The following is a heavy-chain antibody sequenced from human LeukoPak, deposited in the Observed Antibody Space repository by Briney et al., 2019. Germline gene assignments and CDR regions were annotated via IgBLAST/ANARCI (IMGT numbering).Heavy chain of an antibody. J-gene: IGHJ6*03. V-gene: IGHV4-4*07. CDR1: GDSIIGYY. CDR3: ARGKKVQLERNYYYYYMDV. D-gene: IGHD1-1*01. CDR2: IYSTGSP. Sequence: SETLSLTCSVSGDSIIGYYWNWIRQPAGKGLEWVGRIYSTGSPNYDPSLKSRLTMSVDTSKNQLSLKLTAVTAADTAVYYCARGKKVQLERNYYYYYMDVWGKGTTVTVSS.